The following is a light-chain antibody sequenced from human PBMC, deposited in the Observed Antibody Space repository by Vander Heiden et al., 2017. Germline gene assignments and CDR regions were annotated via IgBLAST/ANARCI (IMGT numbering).Light chain of an antibody. CDR1: QSVSSSY. CDR3: QQYGSSRLT. J-gene: IGKJ4*01. V-gene: IGKV3-20*01. Sequence: IVLTQSPGTRSLSPGDRATLACRTSQSVSSSYLAWYQQKPGQAPRLLIYGASSRATGIPDRFSGSGSGTDFTLTISRLEPEDFAVYYCQQYGSSRLTFGGGTKVEIK. CDR2: GAS.